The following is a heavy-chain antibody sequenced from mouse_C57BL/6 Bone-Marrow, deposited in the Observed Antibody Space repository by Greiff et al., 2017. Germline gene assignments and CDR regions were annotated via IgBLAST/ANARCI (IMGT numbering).Heavy chain of an antibody. Sequence: QVQLKQPGAELVQPGASVKLSCKASGYNFTSYWMHWVKQRPGQGLEWIGMIHPNSGSTNYNEKFKSKATLTVDKSASTAYMQLSSRTSEDSAVYYCARHCDYWGQGTTLTVSS. J-gene: IGHJ2*01. CDR3: ARHCDY. CDR2: IHPNSGST. CDR1: GYNFTSYW. V-gene: IGHV1-64*01.